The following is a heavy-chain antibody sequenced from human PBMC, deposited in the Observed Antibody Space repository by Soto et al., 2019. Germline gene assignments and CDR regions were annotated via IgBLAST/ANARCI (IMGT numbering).Heavy chain of an antibody. V-gene: IGHV1-3*01. CDR1: GYTFSAYT. D-gene: IGHD3-3*02. Sequence: QAQLVQSGAEMKKPGASVKVSCKATGYTFSAYTMNWVRQAPGQSLEWMGWINAGSGNTKYSQNFHGRVSITRDTSASTDYMELTGLTSEDTAVYYCARDTETLGPRANDALGIWGQGTMVTVSS. CDR3: ARDTETLGPRANDALGI. J-gene: IGHJ3*02. CDR2: INAGSGNT.